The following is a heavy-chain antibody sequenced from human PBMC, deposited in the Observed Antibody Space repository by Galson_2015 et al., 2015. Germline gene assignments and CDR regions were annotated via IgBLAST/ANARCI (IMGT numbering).Heavy chain of an antibody. CDR2: ISSSSSYI. V-gene: IGHV3-21*01. D-gene: IGHD3-3*01. CDR3: ARDLFGVVIIPVNYFDY. Sequence: SLRLSCAASGFTFSSYSMNWVRQAPGKGLEWVSSISSSSSYIYYADSVKGRFTISRDNAKNSLYLQMNSLRAEDTAVYYCARDLFGVVIIPVNYFDYWGQGTLVTVSS. J-gene: IGHJ4*02. CDR1: GFTFSSYS.